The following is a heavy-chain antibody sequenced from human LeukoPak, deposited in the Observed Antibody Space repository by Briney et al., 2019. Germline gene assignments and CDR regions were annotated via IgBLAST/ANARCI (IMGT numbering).Heavy chain of an antibody. CDR1: GYTFTSNY. Sequence: ASVKVSCKAFGYTFTSNYMHWVRQAPGQGPEWMGVISPSGGSTTYAQKFQGRVTLTRDMSTSTAYMELRSLRSDDTAVYYCARLQNSGYDHDYWGHGTLVTVSS. V-gene: IGHV1-46*01. D-gene: IGHD5-12*01. CDR3: ARLQNSGYDHDY. CDR2: ISPSGGST. J-gene: IGHJ4*01.